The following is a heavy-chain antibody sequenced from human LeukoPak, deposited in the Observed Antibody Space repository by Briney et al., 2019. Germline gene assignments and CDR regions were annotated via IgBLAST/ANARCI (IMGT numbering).Heavy chain of an antibody. CDR3: AKGRGTTVTSAANY. J-gene: IGHJ4*02. CDR2: ISGSDDKT. D-gene: IGHD4-17*01. Sequence: GGSLRLSCAASGFTFSSYAMSWVRQAPGKGLECVSSISGSDDKTYYADSVKDRFTISRDNSKNTLSLQMNSLRAEDTAVYYCAKGRGTTVTSAANYWGQGTLVTVSS. CDR1: GFTFSSYA. V-gene: IGHV3-23*01.